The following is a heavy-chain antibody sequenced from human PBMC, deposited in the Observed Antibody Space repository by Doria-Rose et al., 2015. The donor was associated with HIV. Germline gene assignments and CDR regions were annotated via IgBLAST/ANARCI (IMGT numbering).Heavy chain of an antibody. CDR3: ARIKSSRWYHKYYFDF. Sequence: SGPVLVKPTETLTLTCTVSGVSLSSPGMGVSWIRQPPGKALEWLANIFSDDEITYKTSLKSRLTISRGTSKSQVVLTMTDMDSVDTATYYCARIKSSRWYHKYYFDFWGQGTLVIVSA. CDR2: IFSDDEI. J-gene: IGHJ4*02. D-gene: IGHD6-13*01. CDR1: GVSLSSPGMG. V-gene: IGHV2-26*01.